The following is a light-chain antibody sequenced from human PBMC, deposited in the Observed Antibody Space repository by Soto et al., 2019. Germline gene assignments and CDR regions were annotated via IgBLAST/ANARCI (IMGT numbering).Light chain of an antibody. Sequence: QMTQSPSSLSASVGDRVTISCRSSQSISTYLNWYQQKPGKAPKLLIYATSSLQGGVPSRFSGSGSGTDFTLTISSLQPDDFATYYCQQSHSTPRTFGQGTKVDIK. CDR1: QSISTY. CDR2: ATS. V-gene: IGKV1-39*01. J-gene: IGKJ1*01. CDR3: QQSHSTPRT.